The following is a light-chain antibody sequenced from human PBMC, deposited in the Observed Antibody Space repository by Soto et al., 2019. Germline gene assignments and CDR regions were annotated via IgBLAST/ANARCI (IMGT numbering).Light chain of an antibody. CDR1: SGSIASNY. V-gene: IGLV6-57*04. CDR2: EDN. Sequence: NFMLTQPHSVSESPGKTVTISCTRSSGSIASNYAQWYHQRPGSAPTIVMYEDNQRPSGVPDRFSGSIDRSSNSASLTISGLKTEDEGDFYCQSYDSSNWVFGGGTKLTVL. J-gene: IGLJ3*02. CDR3: QSYDSSNWV.